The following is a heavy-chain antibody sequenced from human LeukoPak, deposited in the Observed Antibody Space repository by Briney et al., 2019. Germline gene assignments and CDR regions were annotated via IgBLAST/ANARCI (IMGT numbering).Heavy chain of an antibody. J-gene: IGHJ4*02. CDR2: ISGSGDNT. Sequence: GGSLRLSCAASGFTFSSYAMSWVRQAPGKGLEWVSGISGSGDNTYYADSVKGRFTISRDNSKNTLYLQMNSLRAEDTAVYYCARSDDYVWGSYRYEDYWGQGTLVTVSS. CDR3: ARSDDYVWGSYRYEDY. CDR1: GFTFSSYA. D-gene: IGHD3-16*02. V-gene: IGHV3-23*01.